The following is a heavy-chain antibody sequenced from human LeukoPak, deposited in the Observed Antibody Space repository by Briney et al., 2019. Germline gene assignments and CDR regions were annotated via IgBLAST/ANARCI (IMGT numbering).Heavy chain of an antibody. D-gene: IGHD4-11*01. Sequence: PSETLSLTCAVYGGSFSGYYWSWIRQPPGKGLEWIGEINHSGSTNYNPSLKSRVTISVDTSKNQFSLKLSSVTAADTAVYYCARDRDSNYPSWFDPWGQGTLVTVSS. CDR2: INHSGST. CDR3: ARDRDSNYPSWFDP. V-gene: IGHV4-34*01. CDR1: GGSFSGYY. J-gene: IGHJ5*02.